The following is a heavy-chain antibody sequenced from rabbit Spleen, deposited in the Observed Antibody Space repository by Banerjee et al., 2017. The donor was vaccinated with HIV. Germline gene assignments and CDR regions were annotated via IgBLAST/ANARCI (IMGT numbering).Heavy chain of an antibody. Sequence: QEQLVESGGDLVKPGASLTLTCTASGFSFSSSYYMCWVRQAPGKGLEWIACINAATAKPVYATWAKGRFTISRTSSTTVTLRMTSLTAADTATYFCARDLVGVIGWNFYLWGPGTLVTVS. D-gene: IGHD1-1*01. CDR3: ARDLVGVIGWNFYL. J-gene: IGHJ4*01. CDR2: INAATAKP. CDR1: GFSFSSSYY. V-gene: IGHV1S45*01.